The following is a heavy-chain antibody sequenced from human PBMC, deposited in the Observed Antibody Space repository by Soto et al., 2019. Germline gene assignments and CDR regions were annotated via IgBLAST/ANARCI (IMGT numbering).Heavy chain of an antibody. CDR3: AKGRGGSLYNYGGGPDN. Sequence: EVQLLESGGGLVKPGGSLRLSCAASGFTFSSYAMSWVRQAPGKGLEWVSGISGSGGNTYYADSVKGRFTISRDNSKDTLYLQMTSLRAEDTALYYCAKGRGGSLYNYGGGPDNWGQGTLLTVSS. J-gene: IGHJ4*02. CDR2: ISGSGGNT. CDR1: GFTFSSYA. V-gene: IGHV3-23*01. D-gene: IGHD5-18*01.